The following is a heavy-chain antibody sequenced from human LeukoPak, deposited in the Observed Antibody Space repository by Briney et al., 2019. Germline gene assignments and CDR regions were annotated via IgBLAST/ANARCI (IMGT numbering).Heavy chain of an antibody. V-gene: IGHV3-15*01. CDR1: GFTFSNAW. Sequence: PGGSLRLSCAASGFTFSNAWMSWVRQAPGKGLEWVGRIKSKTDGGTTDYAAPVKGRFTISRDDSKNTLYLQMNSLKTEDTAVYYCTTDSITIFGVVPSPSYYWGQGTLVTVSS. J-gene: IGHJ4*02. D-gene: IGHD3-3*01. CDR2: IKSKTDGGTT. CDR3: TTDSITIFGVVPSPSYY.